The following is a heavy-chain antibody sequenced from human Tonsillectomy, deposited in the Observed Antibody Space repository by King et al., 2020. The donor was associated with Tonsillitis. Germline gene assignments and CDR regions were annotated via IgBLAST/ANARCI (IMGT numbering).Heavy chain of an antibody. D-gene: IGHD1-7*01. CDR1: GFTFSSYA. V-gene: IGHV3-23*04. CDR3: AKDQGNNWSYGYYYYYMDV. CDR2: ISGIGDST. J-gene: IGHJ6*03. Sequence: VQLVESGGGLVQPGGSLRVSCAASGFTFSSYAMSWVRQAPGKGLEWVSVISGIGDSTHYADSVKGRFTISSDNSKNTLYLQMNSLGAEDTAVYYCAKDQGNNWSYGYYYYYMDVWGKGTTVTVSS.